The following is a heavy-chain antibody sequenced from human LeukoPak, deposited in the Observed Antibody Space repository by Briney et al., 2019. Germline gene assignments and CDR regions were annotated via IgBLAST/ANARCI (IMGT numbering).Heavy chain of an antibody. V-gene: IGHV4-34*01. D-gene: IGHD3-16*02. CDR3: ARGWGYYDYVWGSYRYYFDY. CDR1: GGSFSGYY. J-gene: IGHJ4*02. Sequence: SETLSLTCAVYGGSFSGYYWSWIRQPPGKGLEWIGEINHSGSTNYNPSLKSRVTISVDTSKNQFSLKLSSVTAADTAVYYCARGWGYYDYVWGSYRYYFDYWGQGTLVTVSS. CDR2: INHSGST.